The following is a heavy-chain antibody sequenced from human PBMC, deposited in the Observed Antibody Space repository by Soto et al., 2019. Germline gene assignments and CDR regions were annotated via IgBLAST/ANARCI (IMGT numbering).Heavy chain of an antibody. CDR3: ARLTYGDYLNWFDP. Sequence: SETLSLTCTVSGGSISSYYWSWLRQPPGKGLEWIGYIYYSGSTNYNPSLKSRVTISVDTSKNQFSLKLSSVTAADTAVYYCARLTYGDYLNWFDPWGQGTLVTVSS. CDR2: IYYSGST. D-gene: IGHD4-17*01. CDR1: GGSISSYY. V-gene: IGHV4-59*01. J-gene: IGHJ5*02.